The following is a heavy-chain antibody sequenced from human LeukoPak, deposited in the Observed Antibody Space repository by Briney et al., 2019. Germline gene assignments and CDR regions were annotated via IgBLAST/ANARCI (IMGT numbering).Heavy chain of an antibody. CDR3: ARDFIRYNWIEDAFDI. D-gene: IGHD1-20*01. CDR1: GGSISSGDYY. Sequence: SETLSLTCTVSGGSISSGDYYWSWIRQPPGKGLEWIGYIYYSGSTYYNPSLKSRVTISVDTSKNQFSLKLSSVTAADTAVYYCARDFIRYNWIEDAFDIWGQGTMVTVSS. J-gene: IGHJ3*02. V-gene: IGHV4-30-4*08. CDR2: IYYSGST.